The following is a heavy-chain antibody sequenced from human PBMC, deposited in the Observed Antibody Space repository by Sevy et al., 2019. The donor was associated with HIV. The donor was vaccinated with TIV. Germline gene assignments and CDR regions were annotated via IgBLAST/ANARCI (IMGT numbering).Heavy chain of an antibody. CDR3: ASRHYYGSGSYPDS. V-gene: IGHV3-15*01. CDR1: GFTFSNAW. CDR2: IKSKTDGGKI. J-gene: IGHJ4*02. D-gene: IGHD3-10*01. Sequence: GGSLRLSCAASGFTFSNAWMRWVRQAPGKGLEWVGRIKSKTDGGKIDYGSPVKGRFSISSDDSKNTLYLKMNSLKIETTAVYYCASRHYYGSGSYPDSWGQGILVTVSS.